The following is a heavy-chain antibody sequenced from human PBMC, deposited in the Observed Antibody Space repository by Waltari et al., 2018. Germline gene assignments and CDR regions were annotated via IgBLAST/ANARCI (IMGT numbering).Heavy chain of an antibody. CDR1: GYTFTSYD. CDR3: ARREPGRPIVVVPAAIDY. J-gene: IGHJ4*02. D-gene: IGHD2-2*01. Sequence: QVQLVQSGAEVKKPGASVKVSCKASGYTFTSYDINWVRQATGHGLEWMGWMNPIGCNTGYAPEFQGRVTMTRITSRSTAYMELSSLRSEDTAVYYCARREPGRPIVVVPAAIDYWGQGTLVTVSS. V-gene: IGHV1-8*01. CDR2: MNPIGCNT.